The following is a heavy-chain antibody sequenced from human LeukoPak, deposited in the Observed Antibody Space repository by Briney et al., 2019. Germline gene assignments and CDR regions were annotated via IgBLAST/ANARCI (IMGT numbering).Heavy chain of an antibody. CDR3: ARALHRSSTSCYPEVGY. CDR1: GYTFTSYD. V-gene: IGHV1-8*01. Sequence: ASVKVSCKASGYTFTSYDINWVRQATGQGLEWMGWMNPNSGNTGYAQKFQGRVTMTRNTSISTAYMELSSLRSEDTAVYYCARALHRSSTSCYPEVGYWGQGTLVTVSS. D-gene: IGHD2-2*01. CDR2: MNPNSGNT. J-gene: IGHJ4*02.